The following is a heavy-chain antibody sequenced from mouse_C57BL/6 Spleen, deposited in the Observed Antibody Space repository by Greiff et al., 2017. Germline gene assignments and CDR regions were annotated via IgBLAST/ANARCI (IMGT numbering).Heavy chain of an antibody. CDR1: GYTFTDYN. D-gene: IGHD2-3*01. CDR2: INPNNGGT. V-gene: IGHV1-22*01. J-gene: IGHJ2*01. Sequence: EVQLQESGPELVKPGASVKMSCKASGYTFTDYNMHWVKQSHGKSLEWIGYINPNNGGTSYNQKFKGKATLTVNKSSSTAYMELRSLTSEDSAVYYCAAIYDGYYDFDYWGQGTTLTVSS. CDR3: AAIYDGYYDFDY.